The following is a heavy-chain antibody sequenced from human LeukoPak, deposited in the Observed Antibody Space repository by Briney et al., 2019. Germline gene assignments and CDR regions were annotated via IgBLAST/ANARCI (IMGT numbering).Heavy chain of an antibody. CDR3: VKDEDWGFGS. CDR1: GYTFTNYD. V-gene: IGHV1-8*01. Sequence: ASVKVSCKASGYTFTNYDINWVRQATGQGLEWMGWMKPNSGNTGYAQRFQGRVTMTRNTSISTAYMELSGLRSEDTASYYCVKDEDWGFGSWGQGTPVTVSS. J-gene: IGHJ4*02. CDR2: MKPNSGNT. D-gene: IGHD7-27*01.